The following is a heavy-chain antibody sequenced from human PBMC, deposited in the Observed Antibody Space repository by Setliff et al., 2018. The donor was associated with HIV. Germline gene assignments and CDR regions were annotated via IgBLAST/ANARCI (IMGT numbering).Heavy chain of an antibody. D-gene: IGHD3-10*01. CDR1: GYPFSNFC. V-gene: IGHV1-18*01. Sequence: VASVKVSCKASGYPFSNFCVSWVRQAPGQGLEWMAWINVYNGDTNFALKFQGRVTMTKDTSTGTAYMELSSLRSDDTAVYYCATDRTQTGITVVQGRIVDPAGYPLDYWGQGTLVTVSS. CDR2: INVYNGDT. CDR3: ATDRTQTGITVVQGRIVDPAGYPLDY. J-gene: IGHJ4*02.